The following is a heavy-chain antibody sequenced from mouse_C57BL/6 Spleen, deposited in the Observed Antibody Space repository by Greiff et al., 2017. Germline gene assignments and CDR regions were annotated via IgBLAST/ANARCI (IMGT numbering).Heavy chain of an antibody. CDR2: IDPSDSDT. V-gene: IGHV1-52*01. CDR1: GYTFTSYW. J-gene: IGHJ3*01. Sequence: QVQLQQPGAELVRPGSSVKLSCKASGYTFTSYWMHWVKQRPIQGLEWIGNIDPSDSDTHYNQKFKDKATLTVDKASSTAYMQLSSLTSEDSAVYCWARDYGSSLFAYWGQGTLVTVSA. CDR3: ARDYGSSLFAY. D-gene: IGHD1-1*01.